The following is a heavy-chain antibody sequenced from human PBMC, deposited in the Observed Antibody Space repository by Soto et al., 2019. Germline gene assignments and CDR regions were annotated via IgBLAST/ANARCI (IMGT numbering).Heavy chain of an antibody. CDR2: IYYSGST. V-gene: IGHV4-59*01. J-gene: IGHJ6*02. CDR3: AREYYYGSNYGMDV. D-gene: IGHD3-10*01. Sequence: QVQLQESGPGLVKPSETLSLTCTVSGGSISSYYWSWIRQPPGKGLEWIGYIYYSGSTNYNPSLKSRVTISVDTSKIQFSLKMSSVTAADTAVYYCAREYYYGSNYGMDVWGQGTTVTVSS. CDR1: GGSISSYY.